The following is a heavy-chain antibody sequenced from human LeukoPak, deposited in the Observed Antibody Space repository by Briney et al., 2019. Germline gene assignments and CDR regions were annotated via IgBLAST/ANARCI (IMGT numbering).Heavy chain of an antibody. CDR2: IWYDGSNK. Sequence: GGSLRLSRAPSGFTFSIYGMHCPRQAPGKGREWVADIWYDGSNKYYADSVKGRFTISRDKSKNTLYLQMKSLRAEDRAVYYCARDLGTAMALIDYWGQGTLVTVSS. CDR1: GFTFSIYG. V-gene: IGHV3-33*01. J-gene: IGHJ4*02. D-gene: IGHD5-18*01. CDR3: ARDLGTAMALIDY.